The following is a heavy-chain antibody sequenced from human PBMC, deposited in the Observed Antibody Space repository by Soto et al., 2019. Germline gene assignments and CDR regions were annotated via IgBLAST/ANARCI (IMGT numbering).Heavy chain of an antibody. CDR2: IIPISGTA. CDR3: ARSQGSSTSLEIYYYYYYGMDV. Sequence: QVQLVQSGAEVKKPGSSVKVSCKASGGTFSSYAISWVRQAHGQGLVWMGGIIPISGTANYAQKFQGRVTITADESTSTAYMELSSLRSEDTAVYYCARSQGSSTSLEIYYYYYYGMDVWGQGTTVTVSS. J-gene: IGHJ6*02. CDR1: GGTFSSYA. V-gene: IGHV1-69*01. D-gene: IGHD2-2*01.